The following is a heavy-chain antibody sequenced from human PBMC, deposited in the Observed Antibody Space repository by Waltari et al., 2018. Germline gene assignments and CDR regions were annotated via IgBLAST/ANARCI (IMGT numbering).Heavy chain of an antibody. CDR3: ARNRGDYGNAFDI. J-gene: IGHJ3*02. Sequence: ISWVRQAPGQGLEWMGGIIPIFGTANYAQKFQGRVTITADESTSTAYMELSSLRSEDTAVYYCARNRGDYGNAFDIWGQGTMVTVSS. V-gene: IGHV1-69*01. CDR2: IIPIFGTA. D-gene: IGHD4-17*01.